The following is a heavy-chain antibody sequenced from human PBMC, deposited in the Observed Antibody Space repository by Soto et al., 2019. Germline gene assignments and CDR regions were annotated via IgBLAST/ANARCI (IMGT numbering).Heavy chain of an antibody. Sequence: GGSLRLSCAASGFTFSSYWMSWVRQAPGKGLEWVANIKQDGSEKYYVDSVKGRFTISRDNAKNSLYLQMNSLRAEDTAVYYCARSLYDYGDYYPGYWGQGTLVTVSS. J-gene: IGHJ4*02. D-gene: IGHD4-17*01. CDR2: IKQDGSEK. V-gene: IGHV3-7*05. CDR1: GFTFSSYW. CDR3: ARSLYDYGDYYPGY.